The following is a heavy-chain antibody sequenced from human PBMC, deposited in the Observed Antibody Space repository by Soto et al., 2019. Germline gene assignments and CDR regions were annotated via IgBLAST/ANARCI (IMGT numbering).Heavy chain of an antibody. CDR3: ARLDVDTAMVSPLWYYGMDV. CDR2: IYPGDSDT. D-gene: IGHD5-18*01. V-gene: IGHV5-51*01. J-gene: IGHJ6*02. CDR1: GYSFTSYW. Sequence: GESLKISCKGSGYSFTSYWIGWVRQMPGKGLEWMGIIYPGDSDTRYSPSFQGQVTISADKSISTAYLQCSSLKASDTAMYYCARLDVDTAMVSPLWYYGMDVWGQGTTVTVSS.